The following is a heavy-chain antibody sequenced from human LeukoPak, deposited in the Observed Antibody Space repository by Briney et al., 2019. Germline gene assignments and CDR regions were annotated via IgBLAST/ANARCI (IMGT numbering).Heavy chain of an antibody. CDR2: ISADNGNT. CDR3: ARAGGTLLIDY. D-gene: IGHD3-16*01. Sequence: ASVKVFCKASGYTFISYGISWVRQAPGQGLEWMGWISADNGNTNYAQRIQGRVTMTTDTSTSTAYMELRSLRSDDTAVYYCARAGGTLLIDYWGQGTLVTVSS. V-gene: IGHV1-18*01. CDR1: GYTFISYG. J-gene: IGHJ4*02.